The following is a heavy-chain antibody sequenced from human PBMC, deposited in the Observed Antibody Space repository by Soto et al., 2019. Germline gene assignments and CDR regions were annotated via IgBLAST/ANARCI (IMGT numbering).Heavy chain of an antibody. J-gene: IGHJ3*02. CDR2: ISGSGGST. CDR1: GFTFSSYA. V-gene: IGHV3-23*01. D-gene: IGHD5-12*01. Sequence: GGSLRLSCAASGFTFSSYAMSWVRQAPGKGLEWVSAISGSGGSTYYADSVKGRFTISRDNSKNTLYLQMNSLRAEDTAVYYCAKDRSVYSGYRDDAFDIWGQGTMVTVSS. CDR3: AKDRSVYSGYRDDAFDI.